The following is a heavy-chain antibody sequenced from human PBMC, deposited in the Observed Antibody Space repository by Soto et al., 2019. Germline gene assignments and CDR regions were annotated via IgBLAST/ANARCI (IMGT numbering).Heavy chain of an antibody. CDR3: ARAAEYRTIYYYYYGMDV. CDR1: GGTFSTYG. D-gene: IGHD6-6*01. Sequence: SVKVSCKASGGTFSTYGINWVRLAPGQGLEWMGWIIPKFGTTKNAQKFQGRVTLTADESTNTAYMELKYLRSEDTAVYFCARAAEYRTIYYYYYGMDVWGQGTTVTVSS. CDR2: IIPKFGTT. J-gene: IGHJ6*02. V-gene: IGHV1-69*13.